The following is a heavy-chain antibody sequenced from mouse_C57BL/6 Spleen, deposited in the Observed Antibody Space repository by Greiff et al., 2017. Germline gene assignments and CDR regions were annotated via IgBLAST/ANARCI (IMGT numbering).Heavy chain of an antibody. CDR2: IYPRSGNT. V-gene: IGHV1-81*01. Sequence: QVHVKQSGAELARPGASVKLSCKASGYTFTSYGISWVKQRTGQGLEWIGEIYPRSGNTYYNEKFKGKATLTADKSSSTAYMELRRLTSEDSAVYFSARSTYDYYYFDYWGQGTTLTVSS. D-gene: IGHD2-4*01. CDR1: GYTFTSYG. J-gene: IGHJ2*01. CDR3: ARSTYDYYYFDY.